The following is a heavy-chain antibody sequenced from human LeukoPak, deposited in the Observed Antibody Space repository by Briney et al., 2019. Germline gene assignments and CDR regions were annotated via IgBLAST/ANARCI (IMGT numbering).Heavy chain of an antibody. Sequence: SETLSLTCTVSGGSISSYYWSWIRRPPGKGLEWIGYIYYSGSSNYNPSLKSRVTISVDTSKNQFSLKLRSVTAADTAVYYCARVSGYDWESFYDYWGQGTLVTVSS. CDR2: IYYSGSS. D-gene: IGHD5-12*01. CDR3: ARVSGYDWESFYDY. J-gene: IGHJ4*02. V-gene: IGHV4-59*01. CDR1: GGSISSYY.